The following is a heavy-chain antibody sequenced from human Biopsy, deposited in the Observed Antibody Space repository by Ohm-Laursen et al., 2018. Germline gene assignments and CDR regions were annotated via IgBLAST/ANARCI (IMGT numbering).Heavy chain of an antibody. D-gene: IGHD5-12*01. V-gene: IGHV3-73*01. Sequence: SLRLSCLASGFNLSAFALHWVRQASGRGLEWVGRIKKKSNNDATAYAESMKGRFSIFRDDSKSTSFLQMNSLKIEDTAVYFCTRSAGYGYDYWGQGILVTVSS. CDR3: TRSAGYGYDY. J-gene: IGHJ4*02. CDR2: IKKKSNNDAT. CDR1: GFNLSAFA.